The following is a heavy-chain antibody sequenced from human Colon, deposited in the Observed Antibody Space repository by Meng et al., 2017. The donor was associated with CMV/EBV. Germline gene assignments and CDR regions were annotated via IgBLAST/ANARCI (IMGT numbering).Heavy chain of an antibody. CDR1: CVSISSDNW. Sequence: QATVQGCSPDLVKHSGTLSLICSVSCVSISSDNWWTWVRQPPGKGLEWIGEIYHSGTTNYNPSLKSRVTISVDKSKNQVSLNLSSVTAADTAVYFCAKIPLGYSLSPLVGLDPWGQGTLVTVSS. V-gene: IGHV4-4*02. D-gene: IGHD5-18*01. CDR2: IYHSGTT. J-gene: IGHJ5*02. CDR3: AKIPLGYSLSPLVGLDP.